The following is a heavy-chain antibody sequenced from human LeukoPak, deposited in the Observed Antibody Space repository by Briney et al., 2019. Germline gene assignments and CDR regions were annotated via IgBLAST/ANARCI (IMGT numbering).Heavy chain of an antibody. J-gene: IGHJ3*02. V-gene: IGHV3-33*01. CDR1: GFTFSSYG. Sequence: GRSLRLSCAASGFTFSSYGMHWVRQAPGKGLEWVAVIWYDGSNKYYADSVKGRFTISRDNSKNTLYLQMNSLRAEDTAVYYCARAQPAISGRGAFDIWGQGTMVTVSS. CDR2: IWYDGSNK. CDR3: ARAQPAISGRGAFDI. D-gene: IGHD1-26*01.